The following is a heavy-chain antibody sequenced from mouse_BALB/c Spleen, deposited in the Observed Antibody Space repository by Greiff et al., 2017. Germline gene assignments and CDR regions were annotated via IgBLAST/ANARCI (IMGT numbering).Heavy chain of an antibody. Sequence: VQLMESGPGLVAPSQSLSITCTVSGFSLTSYGVHWVRQPPGKGLEWLGVIWAGGSTNYNSALMSRLSISKDNSKSQVFLKMNSLQTDDTAMYYCARDPPYDYDDHLYAMDYWGQGTSVTVSS. D-gene: IGHD2-4*01. CDR3: ARDPPYDYDDHLYAMDY. J-gene: IGHJ4*01. CDR1: GFSLTSYG. V-gene: IGHV2-9*02. CDR2: IWAGGST.